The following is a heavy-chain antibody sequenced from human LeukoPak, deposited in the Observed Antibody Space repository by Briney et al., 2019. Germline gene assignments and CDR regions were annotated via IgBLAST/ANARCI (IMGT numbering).Heavy chain of an antibody. CDR2: IYHSGST. CDR1: GDSISSSSYY. Sequence: PSETLSLTCTVSGDSISSSSYYWGWIRQPPGKGLEWIGSIYHSGSTHYNPSLKSRLTICVDTSKNQFSLKVNSVTAADTAVYYCARNGTVTVSGTKFNYFDYWGQGTLVTVSS. D-gene: IGHD4-17*01. J-gene: IGHJ4*02. V-gene: IGHV4-39*01. CDR3: ARNGTVTVSGTKFNYFDY.